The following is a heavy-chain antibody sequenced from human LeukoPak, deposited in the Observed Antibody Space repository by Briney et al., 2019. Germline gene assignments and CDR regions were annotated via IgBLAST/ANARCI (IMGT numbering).Heavy chain of an antibody. D-gene: IGHD6-19*01. Sequence: SSETLSLTCAVSGGSISSSNWWSWIRQPPGKGLEWIGSIYYSGSTYYNPSLKSRVTVSVDTSKNQFSLKLSSVTAADTAVYYCMRRVYGSGSDYWGQGTLVTVSS. CDR1: GGSISSSNW. CDR2: IYYSGST. V-gene: IGHV4-39*01. J-gene: IGHJ4*02. CDR3: MRRVYGSGSDY.